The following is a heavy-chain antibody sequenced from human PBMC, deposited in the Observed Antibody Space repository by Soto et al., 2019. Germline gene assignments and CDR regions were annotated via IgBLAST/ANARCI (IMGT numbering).Heavy chain of an antibody. J-gene: IGHJ4*02. Sequence: EVQLVESGGGLVQPGGSLRVSCAASGFTFTSYWMSWVRQAPGKGLEWVANIKEDGSAKYYLDSVKGRFTISRDNAKNSLYLQMSCLRAEDTAVYYCAREYFYRFDYWGQGNLVTVS. CDR1: GFTFTSYW. CDR2: IKEDGSAK. V-gene: IGHV3-7*01. CDR3: AREYFYRFDY.